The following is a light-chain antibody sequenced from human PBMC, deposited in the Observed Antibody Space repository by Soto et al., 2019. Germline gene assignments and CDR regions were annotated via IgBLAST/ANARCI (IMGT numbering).Light chain of an antibody. V-gene: IGKV3-20*01. CDR3: QHYDSLPIT. CDR1: QSVSSSY. Sequence: EIVLTQSPDTPSLSPGERATLPCSASQSVSSSYLAWYQQKPGQPPRLLIYGASSRATGIPDRFSGSGSGTDFTLTISRLEPEDFAVFYCQHYDSLPITFGQGTRLEIK. CDR2: GAS. J-gene: IGKJ5*01.